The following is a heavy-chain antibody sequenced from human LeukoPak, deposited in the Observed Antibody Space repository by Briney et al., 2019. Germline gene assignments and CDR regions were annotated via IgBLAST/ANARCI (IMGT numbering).Heavy chain of an antibody. CDR1: GGSISSYY. V-gene: IGHV4-4*07. J-gene: IGHJ6*03. Sequence: SETLSLTCTVSGGSISSYYWSWIRQPAGKGLEWIGRIYTSGSTNYNPSLKSRVTMSVDTSKNQFSLTLSSVTAAGTAVYYCARDGDSYRPTYYYYVDVWGKGTTVTVSS. CDR3: ARDGDSYRPTYYYYVDV. D-gene: IGHD5-18*01. CDR2: IYTSGST.